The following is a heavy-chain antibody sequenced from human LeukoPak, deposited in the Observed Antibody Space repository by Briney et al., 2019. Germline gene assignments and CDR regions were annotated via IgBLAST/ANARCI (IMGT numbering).Heavy chain of an antibody. V-gene: IGHV3-7*01. CDR2: IKQDGSEK. CDR3: ARDDYGDSNDY. CDR1: GFTFSSYW. Sequence: GGSLILSCAASGFTFSSYWMSWVRRAPGKGGEGVANIKQDGSEKYYVDSVKGRFTISRDNAKNSLYLQMNSLRAEDTAVYYCARDDYGDSNDYWGQGTLVTVSS. J-gene: IGHJ4*02. D-gene: IGHD4-17*01.